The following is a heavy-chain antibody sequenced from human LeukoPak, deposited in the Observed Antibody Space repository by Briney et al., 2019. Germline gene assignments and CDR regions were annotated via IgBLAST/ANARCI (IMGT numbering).Heavy chain of an antibody. D-gene: IGHD2-2*02. J-gene: IGHJ4*02. CDR1: CGSIISSSYY. CDR3: ARSSIVVVPAAIAPFDY. Sequence: SETLSLTCTVSCGSIISSSYYWGWIRQPPGKGLEWIGSIYYSGSTYYNPSLKSRVTISVDTSKNQFSLKLSSVTAADTAVYYCARSSIVVVPAAIAPFDYRGQGTLVTVSS. V-gene: IGHV4-39*01. CDR2: IYYSGST.